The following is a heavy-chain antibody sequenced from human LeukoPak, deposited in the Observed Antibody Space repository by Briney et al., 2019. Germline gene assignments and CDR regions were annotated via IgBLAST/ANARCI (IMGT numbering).Heavy chain of an antibody. D-gene: IGHD3-10*01. Sequence: GGSLRLSCAASGFTFSSYGMHWVRQAPGKGLEWVASIRYDGSNKYYADSVKGRFTISRDNSKNTLYLQMNSLRAGDTAVYYCARLPGFGESCWGQGTLVTVSS. CDR1: GFTFSSYG. CDR2: IRYDGSNK. CDR3: ARLPGFGESC. V-gene: IGHV3-30*02. J-gene: IGHJ4*02.